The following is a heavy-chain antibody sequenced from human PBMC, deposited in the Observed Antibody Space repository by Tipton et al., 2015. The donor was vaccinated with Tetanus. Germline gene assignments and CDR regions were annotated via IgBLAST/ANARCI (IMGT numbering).Heavy chain of an antibody. D-gene: IGHD3/OR15-3a*01. CDR2: INREGGGK. Sequence: SLRLSCLASGFILSNYWMSWVRQAPGKGLEWVANINREGGGKYYVDSVKGRFTISRDEAKNSLYLQMSSLRVGDTAVYYCARDRGEDWTNFYYMDVWGKGATVTVSS. V-gene: IGHV3-7*01. J-gene: IGHJ6*03. CDR1: GFILSNYW. CDR3: ARDRGEDWTNFYYMDV.